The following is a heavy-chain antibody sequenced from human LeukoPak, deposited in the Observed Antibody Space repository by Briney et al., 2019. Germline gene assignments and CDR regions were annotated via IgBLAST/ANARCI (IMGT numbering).Heavy chain of an antibody. CDR2: IQYDGSNK. Sequence: PGGSLRLSCAASGFTFSSYGMHWVRQAPGKGLEWGAFIQYDGSNKYYVDSVKGRFTISRDNSKNTLDLQMNSLRVEDTAVYYCAKDARSEWLRSFDYWGQGTLVTVSS. CDR1: GFTFSSYG. CDR3: AKDARSEWLRSFDY. D-gene: IGHD5-12*01. V-gene: IGHV3-30*02. J-gene: IGHJ4*02.